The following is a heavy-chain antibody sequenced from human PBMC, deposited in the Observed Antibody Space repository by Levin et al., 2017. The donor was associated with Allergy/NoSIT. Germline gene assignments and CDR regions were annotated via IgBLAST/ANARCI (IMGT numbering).Heavy chain of an antibody. J-gene: IGHJ4*02. Sequence: SCAASGFTFSSYAMHWVRQAPGKGLEWVAVISYDGSNKYYADSVKGRFTISRDNSKNTLYLQMNSLRAEDTAVYYCARDSTTQNLEYYFDYWGQGTLVTVSS. V-gene: IGHV3-30*04. CDR3: ARDSTTQNLEYYFDY. CDR2: ISYDGSNK. CDR1: GFTFSSYA. D-gene: IGHD2-15*01.